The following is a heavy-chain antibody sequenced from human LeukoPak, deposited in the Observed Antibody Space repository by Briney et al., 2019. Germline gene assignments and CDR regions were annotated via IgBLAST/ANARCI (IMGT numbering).Heavy chain of an antibody. Sequence: PSETLSLTCTVSGGSIIGSFWTWIRQPPGKRLEWIGYIYNTVDTNYNPSLKSRVTISVDMSKNQFSLRLTSVTAADTAVYYCARRRYYDSSGYNPTYYFDYWGQGILVTVSS. CDR1: GGSIIGSF. CDR3: ARRRYYDSSGYNPTYYFDY. D-gene: IGHD3-22*01. CDR2: IYNTVDT. V-gene: IGHV4-59*01. J-gene: IGHJ4*02.